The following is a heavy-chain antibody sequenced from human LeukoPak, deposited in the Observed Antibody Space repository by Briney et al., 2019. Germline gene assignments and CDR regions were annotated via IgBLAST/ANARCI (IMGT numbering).Heavy chain of an antibody. Sequence: GGSLRLSCAASGFTFGDYGMHWVRQAPGKGLGWVAVISYDGINKYYADSVKGRFTISRDNSKNTLYLQMNSLRAEDTAVYYCASGGGYCSSTSCYVSDYWGQGTLVTVSS. D-gene: IGHD2-2*01. CDR1: GFTFGDYG. J-gene: IGHJ4*02. CDR3: ASGGGYCSSTSCYVSDY. V-gene: IGHV3-30*03. CDR2: ISYDGINK.